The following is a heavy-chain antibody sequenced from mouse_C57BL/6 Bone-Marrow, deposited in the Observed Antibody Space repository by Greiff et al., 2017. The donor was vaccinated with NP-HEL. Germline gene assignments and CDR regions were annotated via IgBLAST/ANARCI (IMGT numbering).Heavy chain of an antibody. V-gene: IGHV1-15*01. CDR2: IDPETGGT. Sequence: QVQLQQSGAELVRPGASVTLSCKASSYTFTDYEMHWVKQTPVHGLEWIGAIDPETGGTAYNQKFKGKAILTADKSSSTAYMELRSLTSEDSAVYYCTREVCAWFAYWGQGTLVTVSA. CDR1: SYTFTDYE. J-gene: IGHJ3*01. CDR3: TREVCAWFAY.